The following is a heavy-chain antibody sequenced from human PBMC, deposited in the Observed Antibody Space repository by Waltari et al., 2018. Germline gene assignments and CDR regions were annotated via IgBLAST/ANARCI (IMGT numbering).Heavy chain of an antibody. D-gene: IGHD3-10*01. J-gene: IGHJ6*03. CDR1: GGSISSGSYY. CDR3: ARDPDYYGSGSYWFRYYYYYMDV. CDR2: IYTSGST. V-gene: IGHV4-61*02. Sequence: QVQLQESGPGLVKPSQTLSLTCTVSGGSISSGSYYWRWIRQPAGRGPGWIGRIYTSGSTNYNPSLRSRVTISVDTSKNQFSLKLSSVTAADTAVYYCARDPDYYGSGSYWFRYYYYYMDVWGKGTTVTVSS.